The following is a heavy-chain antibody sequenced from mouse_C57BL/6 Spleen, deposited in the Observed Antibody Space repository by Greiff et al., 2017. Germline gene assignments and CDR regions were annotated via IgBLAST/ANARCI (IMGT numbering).Heavy chain of an antibody. J-gene: IGHJ3*01. V-gene: IGHV1-63*01. CDR1: GYTFTNYW. CDR2: IYPGGGYT. Sequence: QVQLKESGAELVRPGTSVKMSCKASGYTFTNYWIGWAKQRPGHGLEWIGDIYPGGGYTNYNEKFKGKATLTADKSSSTAYMQFSSLTSEDSAIYYCARSDYDEGWFAYWGQGTLVTVSA. D-gene: IGHD2-4*01. CDR3: ARSDYDEGWFAY.